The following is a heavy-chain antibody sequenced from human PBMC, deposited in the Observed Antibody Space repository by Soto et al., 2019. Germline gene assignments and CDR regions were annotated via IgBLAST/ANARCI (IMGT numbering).Heavy chain of an antibody. CDR2: ISSAGDYT. J-gene: IGHJ4*02. Sequence: PWGSLRLSCAASGFTFSRYYITWVRQAPGEGLEWISYISSAGDYTDYADSVKGRFTISRDNTRDSLFLQMNSLRVEDTAVYYCVRANWNVDYWGRGTRVTVSS. CDR1: GFTFSRYY. CDR3: VRANWNVDY. V-gene: IGHV3-11*06. D-gene: IGHD1-1*01.